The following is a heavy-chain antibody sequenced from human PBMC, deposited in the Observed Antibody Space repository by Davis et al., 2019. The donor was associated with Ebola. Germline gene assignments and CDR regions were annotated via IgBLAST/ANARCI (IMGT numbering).Heavy chain of an antibody. Sequence: PGKGLERIGYIYYSGSTYYNPSLKSRVTISVDTSKNQFSLKLSSVTAADTAVYYCPRSWRVYGDYTNWFDPWGQGTLVTVSS. CDR2: IYYSGST. D-gene: IGHD4-17*01. V-gene: IGHV4-30-4*01. J-gene: IGHJ5*02. CDR3: PRSWRVYGDYTNWFDP.